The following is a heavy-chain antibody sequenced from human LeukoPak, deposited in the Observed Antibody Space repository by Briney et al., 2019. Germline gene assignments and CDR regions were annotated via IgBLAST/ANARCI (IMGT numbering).Heavy chain of an antibody. D-gene: IGHD2-8*01. CDR3: ARYGTSGILDY. Sequence: SETLSLTCTVSGASISGYYWSWIRQPPGKGLEWIGYIYYSGSTSYNPSLKSRVTISVDTSKNHFSLKLSSVAAADTAVYYCARYGTSGILDYWGQGTLVTVSS. CDR1: GASISGYY. V-gene: IGHV4-59*08. J-gene: IGHJ4*02. CDR2: IYYSGST.